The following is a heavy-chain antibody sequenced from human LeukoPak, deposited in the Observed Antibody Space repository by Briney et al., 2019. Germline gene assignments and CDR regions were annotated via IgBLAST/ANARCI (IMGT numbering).Heavy chain of an antibody. V-gene: IGHV3-7*01. CDR3: AKDHGSSDWYYFDY. CDR2: VNQGGTQK. Sequence: GGSLRLSCAASGFTFSTQWMSWVRQAPGKGLEWVAIVNQGGTQKYYVDSVKGRFTISRDNAENSLYLQMNTLRADDTAVYYCAKDHGSSDWYYFDYWGQGTLVTVSS. CDR1: GFTFSTQW. D-gene: IGHD6-13*01. J-gene: IGHJ4*02.